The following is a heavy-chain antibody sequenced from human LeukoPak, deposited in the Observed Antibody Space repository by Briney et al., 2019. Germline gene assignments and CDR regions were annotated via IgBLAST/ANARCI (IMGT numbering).Heavy chain of an antibody. CDR3: ARGLRRQQLGYYYYYMDV. J-gene: IGHJ6*03. V-gene: IGHV4-34*01. Sequence: SETLSLTCAVYGGSFSGYYWSWIRQPPGKGLEWLGEINHSGSTNYNPSLKSRVTISVDTSKNQFSLKLSSVTAADTAVYYCARGLRRQQLGYYYYYMDVWGKGTTVTVSS. CDR2: INHSGST. D-gene: IGHD6-13*01. CDR1: GGSFSGYY.